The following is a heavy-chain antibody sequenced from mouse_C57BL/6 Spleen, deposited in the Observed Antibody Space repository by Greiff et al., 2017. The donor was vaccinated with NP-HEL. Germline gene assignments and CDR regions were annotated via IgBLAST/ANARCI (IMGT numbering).Heavy chain of an antibody. V-gene: IGHV14-2*01. CDR2: IDPEDGET. J-gene: IGHJ4*01. D-gene: IGHD1-1*01. Sequence: VHVKQSGAELVKPGASVKLSCTASGFNIKDYYMHWVKQRTEQGLEWIGRIDPEDGETKYAPKFQGKATITADTSSNTAYLQLSSLTSEDTAVYYCAREDTTVVGAMDYWGQGTSVTVSS. CDR1: GFNIKDYY. CDR3: AREDTTVVGAMDY.